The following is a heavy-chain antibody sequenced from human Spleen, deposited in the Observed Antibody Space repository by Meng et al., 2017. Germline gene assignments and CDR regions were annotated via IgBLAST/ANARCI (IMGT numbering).Heavy chain of an antibody. CDR2: ISSDGSST. D-gene: IGHD4-23*01. J-gene: IGHJ4*02. CDR3: TREGASVISLDY. V-gene: IGHV3-74*01. CDR1: GFSVSHNY. Sequence: GESLKISCAASGFSVSHNYMSWVRQAPGKGLVWVSRISSDGSSTRYADSVKGRFTISRDNANNTLFLQMNGLRAEDTAVYYCTREGASVISLDYWGQGTLVTVSS.